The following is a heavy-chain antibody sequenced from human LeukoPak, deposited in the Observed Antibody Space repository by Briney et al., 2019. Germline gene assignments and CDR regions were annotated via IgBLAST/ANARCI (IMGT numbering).Heavy chain of an antibody. Sequence: SETLSLTCTVSGGSISSYYWSWIRQPAGKGLEWIGRIYISGRGSTNYNPSLKSRVTMSVATSKNQFSLKLSSVTAADTAVYYCARVLRYCSGGNCYSGGLGYMDVWGKGTTVTISS. V-gene: IGHV4-4*07. D-gene: IGHD2-15*01. CDR3: ARVLRYCSGGNCYSGGLGYMDV. CDR2: IYISGRGST. J-gene: IGHJ6*03. CDR1: GGSISSYY.